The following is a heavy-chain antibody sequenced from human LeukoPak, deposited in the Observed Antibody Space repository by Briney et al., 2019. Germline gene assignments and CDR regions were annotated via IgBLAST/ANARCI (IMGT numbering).Heavy chain of an antibody. CDR3: ARETAGFWSGYSRPNWFDP. V-gene: IGHV1-69*13. CDR2: IIPIFGTA. J-gene: IGHJ5*02. CDR1: GGTFSSYA. D-gene: IGHD3-3*01. Sequence: SVKVSCKASGGTFSSYAISWVRQAPGQGLEWMGGIIPIFGTANYAQKFQGRVTITADESTSTAYMELSSLRSEDTAVYYCARETAGFWSGYSRPNWFDPWGQGTLVTVSS.